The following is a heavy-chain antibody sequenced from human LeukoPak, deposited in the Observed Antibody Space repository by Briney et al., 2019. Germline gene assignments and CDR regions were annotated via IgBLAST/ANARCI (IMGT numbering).Heavy chain of an antibody. CDR2: INQDGSIK. D-gene: IGHD2-2*01. Sequence: GGSLRLSCAASGFMFSSYWMTWVRQAPGKGLEWVANINQDGSIKYYVGSVQGRFTISRDNAKNSLYLQMYSLRAEDTAVYYCARTNAWHPGDYWGQGTLVTVSS. V-gene: IGHV3-7*01. CDR3: ARTNAWHPGDY. J-gene: IGHJ4*02. CDR1: GFMFSSYW.